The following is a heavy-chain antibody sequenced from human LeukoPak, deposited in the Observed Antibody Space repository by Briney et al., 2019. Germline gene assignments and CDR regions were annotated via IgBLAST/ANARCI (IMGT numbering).Heavy chain of an antibody. CDR1: GDSFTNYW. D-gene: IGHD4-17*01. J-gene: IGHJ4*02. V-gene: IGHV5-51*01. CDR3: ASLNYGDSSSFDY. Sequence: GESLKISCKASGDSFTNYWIGWVRQMPGKGLEWMGIIYPGDSDTRYSPSVQGQVTISVDKSISTAYLQWSSLKASDTAIYYCASLNYGDSSSFDYWGQGTQVTVSS. CDR2: IYPGDSDT.